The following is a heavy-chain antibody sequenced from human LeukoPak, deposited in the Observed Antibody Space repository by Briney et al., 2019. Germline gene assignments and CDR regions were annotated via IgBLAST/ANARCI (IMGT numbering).Heavy chain of an antibody. CDR1: GYTFTSYA. D-gene: IGHD3-22*01. CDR2: INAGNGNT. Sequence: ASVKDSCKASGYTFTSYAMHWVRQAPGQRLEWMGWINAGNGNTKYSQKFQGRVTITRDTSASTAYMELSSLRSEDTAVYYCARWGGYYDSSGYYPDAIDIWGQGTMVTVSS. CDR3: ARWGGYYDSSGYYPDAIDI. V-gene: IGHV1-3*01. J-gene: IGHJ3*02.